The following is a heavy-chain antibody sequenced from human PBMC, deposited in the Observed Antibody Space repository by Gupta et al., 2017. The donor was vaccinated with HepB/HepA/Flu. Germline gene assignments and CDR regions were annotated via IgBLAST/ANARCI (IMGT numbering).Heavy chain of an antibody. D-gene: IGHD3-10*01. V-gene: IGHV3-15*01. CDR2: IKTKTEGETT. CDR1: GFTFSNAW. CDR3: TTHHYFGS. Sequence: EVQLVESGGGLVKPGGSLRLSCAASGFTFSNAWMNGVRQAPGKGLEWVGHIKTKTEGETTDYAAPVKDRFTISRDDLKNTLYLQMNSLKTEDTAVYYCTTHHYFGSWGQGTLVPVSS. J-gene: IGHJ4*02.